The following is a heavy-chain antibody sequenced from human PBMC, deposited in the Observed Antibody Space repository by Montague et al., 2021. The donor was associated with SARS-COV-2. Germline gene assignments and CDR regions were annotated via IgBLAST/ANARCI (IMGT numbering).Heavy chain of an antibody. Sequence: SETLSLTCTVSGDSISRYYWAWIRQPPGKGLEWIGYIYYSGSTNYNPSLKSRVTISVDTSKNQFSLKLSSVTAADTAVYYCARYTSATHSFFDPWGQGTLVTVSS. J-gene: IGHJ5*02. CDR1: GDSISRYY. D-gene: IGHD1-26*01. V-gene: IGHV4-59*08. CDR2: IYYSGST. CDR3: ARYTSATHSFFDP.